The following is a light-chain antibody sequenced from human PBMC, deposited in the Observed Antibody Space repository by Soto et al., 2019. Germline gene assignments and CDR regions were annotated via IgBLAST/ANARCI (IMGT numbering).Light chain of an antibody. V-gene: IGLV1-47*01. CDR1: SSNIGNFY. CDR3: AAWDDSLSGPGV. J-gene: IGLJ7*01. Sequence: QSVLTQPPSASGTPVQRVTISCSGSSSNIGNFYVYWYQQLPGTATKLLIYKNNQRPLGVPDRFSGSKSGTSASLAISGLRSEDEADYYCAAWDDSLSGPGVFGGGTQLTVL. CDR2: KNN.